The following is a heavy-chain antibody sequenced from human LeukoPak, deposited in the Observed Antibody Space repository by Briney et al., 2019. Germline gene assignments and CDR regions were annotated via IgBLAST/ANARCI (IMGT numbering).Heavy chain of an antibody. CDR1: GYSFTSYW. D-gene: IGHD6-19*01. J-gene: IGHJ4*02. V-gene: IGHV5-51*01. CDR3: AINGDPVAVAGRGFAY. CDR2: IYPGDSDT. Sequence: GESLKISCKGSGYSFTSYWIGWVRQMPAKGLEWMGIIYPGDSDTRYSPSFQGQVTISADKSISTAYLQWSSLKASDTAMYYCAINGDPVAVAGRGFAYWGQGTLVTVSS.